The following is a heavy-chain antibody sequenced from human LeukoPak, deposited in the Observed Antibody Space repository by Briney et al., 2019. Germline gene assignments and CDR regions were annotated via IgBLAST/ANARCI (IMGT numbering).Heavy chain of an antibody. D-gene: IGHD3-22*01. J-gene: IGHJ4*02. CDR1: GFTFSSYG. CDR3: ARDYYDSSGYYGY. CDR2: IWYDGSNK. V-gene: IGHV3-33*01. Sequence: PGGSLRLSCAASGFTFSSYGMHWVRQAPGKGLEWGAVIWYDGSNKYYADSVKGRFTISRDNSKSTLYLQMNSLRAEDTAVYYCARDYYDSSGYYGYWGQGTLVTVSS.